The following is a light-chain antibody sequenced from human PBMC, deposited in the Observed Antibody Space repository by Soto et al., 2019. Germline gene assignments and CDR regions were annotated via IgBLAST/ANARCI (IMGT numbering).Light chain of an antibody. J-gene: IGLJ2*01. CDR3: SSYTSSSVV. CDR1: SSDVGGYNY. Sequence: QSVLTQPASVSGSPGQSITISCTGTSSDVGGYNYVSWYQQHPGKAPKLMIYDVSNRPAGVSNLVSGSKSGNTASLTISGLQAEDEDDYSCSSYTSSSVVFGGGTKLTVL. V-gene: IGLV2-14*01. CDR2: DVS.